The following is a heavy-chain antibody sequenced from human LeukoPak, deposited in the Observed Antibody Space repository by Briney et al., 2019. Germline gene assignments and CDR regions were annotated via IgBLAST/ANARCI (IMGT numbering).Heavy chain of an antibody. V-gene: IGHV4-39*01. J-gene: IGHJ5*02. CDR1: GGSISSSSYY. CDR2: IYYSGST. CDR3: ARHRIAAAPSSPFDP. Sequence: SETLSLTCTVSGGSISSSSYYWGWIRQPPGKGLEWIGSIYYSGSTYYNPSLKSRVTISVDTSKNQFSLKLSSVTAADTAVYYCARHRIAAAPSSPFDPWGQGTLVTVSS. D-gene: IGHD6-13*01.